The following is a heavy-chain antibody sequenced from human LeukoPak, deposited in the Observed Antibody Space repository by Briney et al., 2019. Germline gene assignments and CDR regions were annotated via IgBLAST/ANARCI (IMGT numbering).Heavy chain of an antibody. D-gene: IGHD4-17*01. V-gene: IGHV4-39*07. Sequence: SGTLSLTCTVSGGSISSSSYYWGWIRQPPGKGLEWIGSIYYSGSTYYNPSLKSRVTISVDTSKNQFSLKLSSVTAADTAVYYCARIGWTYGDYFDYWGQGTLVTVSS. J-gene: IGHJ4*02. CDR2: IYYSGST. CDR1: GGSISSSSYY. CDR3: ARIGWTYGDYFDY.